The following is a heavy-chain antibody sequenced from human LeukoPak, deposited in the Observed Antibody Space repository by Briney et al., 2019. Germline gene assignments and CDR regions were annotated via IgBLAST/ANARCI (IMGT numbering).Heavy chain of an antibody. V-gene: IGHV1-69*13. CDR3: ARVVGRYYGSGAPHLYYYYMDV. J-gene: IGHJ6*03. CDR2: IIPIFGTA. CDR1: GGTFSSYA. Sequence: ASVKVSCKASGGTFSSYAISWVRQAPGQGLEWMGGIIPIFGTANYAQKFQGRVTITADESTSTAYMELSSLRSEDTAVYYCARVVGRYYGSGAPHLYYYYMDVWGKGTTVTISS. D-gene: IGHD3-10*01.